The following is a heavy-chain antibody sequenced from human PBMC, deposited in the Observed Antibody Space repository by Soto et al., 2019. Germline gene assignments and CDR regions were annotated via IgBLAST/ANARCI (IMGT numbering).Heavy chain of an antibody. CDR1: GQTFNRYW. D-gene: IGHD3-16*01. CDR2: IKQDGSEE. J-gene: IGHJ6*02. V-gene: IGHV3-7*03. CDR3: VRTHFDAWSCDFYGMDV. Sequence: DVQLAESGGGLVQPGGSLRLSCVASGQTFNRYWMSWVRQAPGKGLEWVANIKQDGSEEYYVDSVKGRFTISRANAKKSLYLQMNSLRAEDPAMYYCVRTHFDAWSCDFYGMDVWGQWNTVIVSS.